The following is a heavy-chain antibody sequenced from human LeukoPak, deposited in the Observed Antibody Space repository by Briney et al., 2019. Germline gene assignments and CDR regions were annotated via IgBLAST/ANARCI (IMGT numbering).Heavy chain of an antibody. CDR3: ATDCSSKRCYSL. V-gene: IGHV3-43*02. J-gene: IGHJ4*02. D-gene: IGHD2-15*01. CDR1: GFTFNDYA. Sequence: GGSVRLSCAVSGFTFNDYAMNWVRQSPGKGLEWVSFIGGDGRTYYADSVKGRFTISRDNSRNSLYLQMNSLRLGDTALYYCATDCSSKRCYSLCGQRGIVTVSS. CDR2: IGGDGRT.